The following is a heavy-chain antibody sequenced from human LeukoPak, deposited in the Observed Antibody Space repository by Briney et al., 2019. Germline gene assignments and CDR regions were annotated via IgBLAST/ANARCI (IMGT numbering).Heavy chain of an antibody. Sequence: KTGGSLRLSCAASGFTFSSYGMHWVRQAPGKGLEWVAVISYDGTNKYYADSVKGRFNISRDNSKNTLYLQMNSLRAEDTAVYYCAKEGSLRDFDYWGQGTLVTVSS. CDR2: ISYDGTNK. J-gene: IGHJ4*02. CDR1: GFTFSSYG. D-gene: IGHD3-10*01. V-gene: IGHV3-30*18. CDR3: AKEGSLRDFDY.